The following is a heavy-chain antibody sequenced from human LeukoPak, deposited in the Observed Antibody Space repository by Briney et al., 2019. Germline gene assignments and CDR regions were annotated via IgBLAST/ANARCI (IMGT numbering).Heavy chain of an antibody. CDR2: IYYSGST. D-gene: IGHD2-2*01. J-gene: IGHJ4*02. CDR3: ARQGYCSSTSCSGVPFDY. V-gene: IGHV4-34*01. Sequence: PSETLSLTCAVYGGSFSGYYWSWIRQPPGKGLEWIGSIYYSGSTYYNPSLKSRVTISVDTSKNQFSLKLSSVTAADTAVYYCARQGYCSSTSCSGVPFDYWGQGTLVTVSS. CDR1: GGSFSGYY.